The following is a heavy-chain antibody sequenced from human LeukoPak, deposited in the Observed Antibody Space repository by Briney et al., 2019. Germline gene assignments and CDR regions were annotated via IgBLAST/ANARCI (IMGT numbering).Heavy chain of an antibody. Sequence: GGSLRLSSAHPGFTLEIYSRSWVRHAPRKRLEWVANIRRDGREKIYVDSVKGRFTISRDNAKNSLYLQMNSLRVEDTAVYYCARDWEGVESDAFDIWGQGKMVTVSS. V-gene: IGHV3-7*04. CDR2: IRRDGREK. J-gene: IGHJ3*02. CDR1: GFTLEIYS. D-gene: IGHD1-26*01. CDR3: ARDWEGVESDAFDI.